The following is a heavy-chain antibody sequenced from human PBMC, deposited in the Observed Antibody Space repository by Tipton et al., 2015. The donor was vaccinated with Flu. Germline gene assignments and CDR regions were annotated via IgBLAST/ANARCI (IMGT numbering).Heavy chain of an antibody. CDR2: AYSSGNS. Sequence: TLSLTCSVSGGSVSSASYYWNWIRQPAGKGLEWIGRAYSSGNSHHDPSLKSQVTISVDTSKNQLSLRLTSVTAADTAVYYCARDRGAGCGAGGCYGVNRLDIWGHGTKVIVSS. J-gene: IGHJ3*02. CDR3: ARDRGAGCGAGGCYGVNRLDI. CDR1: GGSVSSASYY. V-gene: IGHV4-61*02. D-gene: IGHD2-15*01.